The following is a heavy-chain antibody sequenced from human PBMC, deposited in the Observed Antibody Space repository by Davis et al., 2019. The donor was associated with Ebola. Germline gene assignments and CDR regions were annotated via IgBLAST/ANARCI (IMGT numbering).Heavy chain of an antibody. V-gene: IGHV3-9*02. J-gene: IGHJ3*02. Sequence: PWGSLRLSCAASGFTSDVYAMHWVRQAPGKGLEWVSGISWNSGSIGYADSVKGRFTISRDNSKNTLYLQMNSLRAEDTAVYYCARLGALKRGWTNNAFDIWGQGTMVTVSS. CDR3: ARLGALKRGWTNNAFDI. D-gene: IGHD6-19*01. CDR1: GFTSDVYA. CDR2: ISWNSGSI.